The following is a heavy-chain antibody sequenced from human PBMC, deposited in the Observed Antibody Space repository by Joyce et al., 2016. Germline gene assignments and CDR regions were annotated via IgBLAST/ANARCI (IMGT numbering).Heavy chain of an antibody. CDR3: ASGWHYYFDY. D-gene: IGHD6-19*01. CDR2: IFYGGST. J-gene: IGHJ4*02. V-gene: IGHV4-39*01. CDR1: SASIGSTRYY. Sequence: QLQLQESGPGLVKPPETLSLTCTVSSASIGSTRYYWSWIRQAPGKGLEWIGSIFYGGSTYYKPSLRGRITISLDTSKNQISLKLNSVTAADTAVYYCASGWHYYFDYWGQGTLVAVSS.